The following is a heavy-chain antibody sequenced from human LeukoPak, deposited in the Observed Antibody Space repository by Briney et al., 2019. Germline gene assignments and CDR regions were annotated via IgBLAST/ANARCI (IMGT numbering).Heavy chain of an antibody. CDR2: ISSSSSTI. V-gene: IGHV3-48*01. D-gene: IGHD3-22*01. CDR1: GFIFTNYF. Sequence: PGGSLRLSCAASGFIFTNYFMSWVRQAPGKGLEWVSYISSSSSTIYYADSVKGRFTISRDNAKNSLYLQMNSLRAEDTAVYYCARGSTYYDSSGQVPFDYWGQGTLVTVSS. J-gene: IGHJ4*02. CDR3: ARGSTYYDSSGQVPFDY.